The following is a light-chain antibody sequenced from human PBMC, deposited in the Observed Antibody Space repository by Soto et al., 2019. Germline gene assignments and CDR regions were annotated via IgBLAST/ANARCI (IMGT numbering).Light chain of an antibody. Sequence: QSALTQPRSVSGSPGQSVTISCTGTSSDVGAYNSVSWYQQYPGKAPKLMIYNVNKWPAGVPDRFSASKSGNTASLTISGLQAEDEADYYCCSYGGTYNVFGTGTKLTVL. J-gene: IGLJ1*01. V-gene: IGLV2-11*01. CDR2: NVN. CDR3: CSYGGTYNV. CDR1: SSDVGAYNS.